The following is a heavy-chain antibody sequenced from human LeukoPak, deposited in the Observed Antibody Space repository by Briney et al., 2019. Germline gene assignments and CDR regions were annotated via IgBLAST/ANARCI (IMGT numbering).Heavy chain of an antibody. V-gene: IGHV3-73*01. CDR1: GFTFSGSA. CDR3: TRHTSYYYDSSGYPLPNYYYYMDV. Sequence: GGSLRLSCAASGFTFSGSAMHWVRQASGKGLEWVGRIRSKANSYATAYAASVKGRFTISRDDSKNTAYLQMNSLKTEDTAVYYCTRHTSYYYDSSGYPLPNYYYYMDVWGKGTTVTVSS. J-gene: IGHJ6*03. CDR2: IRSKANSYAT. D-gene: IGHD3-22*01.